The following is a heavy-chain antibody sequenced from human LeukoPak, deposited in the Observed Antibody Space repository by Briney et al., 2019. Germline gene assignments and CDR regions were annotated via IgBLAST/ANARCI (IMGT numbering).Heavy chain of an antibody. CDR3: ARTYVDYYDSSGSDY. V-gene: IGHV1-18*01. CDR1: GYTFTNYG. CDR2: ISAYNGNT. J-gene: IGHJ4*02. Sequence: ASVKVSCKTSGYTFTNYGISWVRQAPGQGLEWMGWISAYNGNTNYAQKLQGRVTMTTDTSTSTAYMELRSLRSDDTAVYYCARTYVDYYDSSGSDYWGQGTLVTVSS. D-gene: IGHD3-22*01.